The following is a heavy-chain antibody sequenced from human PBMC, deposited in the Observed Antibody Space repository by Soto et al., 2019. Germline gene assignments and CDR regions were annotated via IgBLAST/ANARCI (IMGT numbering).Heavy chain of an antibody. CDR2: IIPIFGTA. V-gene: IGHV1-69*13. CDR1: GYTFTSYG. D-gene: IGHD2-21*02. CDR3: ARDPHPTDGGNSGY. Sequence: QVQLVQSGAEVKKPGASVKVSCKASGYTFTSYGISWVRQAPGQGLEWMGWIIPIFGTANYAQKFQGRVTITADESTSTAYMELSSLRSEDTAVYYCARDPHPTDGGNSGYWGQGTLVTVSS. J-gene: IGHJ4*02.